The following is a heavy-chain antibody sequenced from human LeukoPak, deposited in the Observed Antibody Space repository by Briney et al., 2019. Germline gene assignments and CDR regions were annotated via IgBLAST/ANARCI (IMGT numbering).Heavy chain of an antibody. CDR1: GFTFSRYN. Sequence: GGSLTLSCAASGFTFSRYNMNWVRQAPGQGLEWVACISKSRNYIYYADSVKGRFTISRDDAKSSLYLQMDSLRAEDTAVYYCAKDQRSIAVAGYFDYWGQGTLITVSS. D-gene: IGHD6-19*01. V-gene: IGHV3-21*04. J-gene: IGHJ4*02. CDR3: AKDQRSIAVAGYFDY. CDR2: ISKSRNYI.